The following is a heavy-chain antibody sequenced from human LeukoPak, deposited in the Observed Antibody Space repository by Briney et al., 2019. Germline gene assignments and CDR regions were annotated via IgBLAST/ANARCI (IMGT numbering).Heavy chain of an antibody. V-gene: IGHV1-2*02. J-gene: IGHJ4*02. CDR2: INPNSGGT. CDR1: GYTFTGYY. Sequence: GASVKVACKASGYTFTGYYMHWVRQAPGQVLEWMGWINPNSGGTNYAQKFQGRVTMTRDTSISTAYVELSRLRSDDTAVYYCAREQREYYYDSSGYSDFDYWGQGTLVTVSS. CDR3: AREQREYYYDSSGYSDFDY. D-gene: IGHD3-22*01.